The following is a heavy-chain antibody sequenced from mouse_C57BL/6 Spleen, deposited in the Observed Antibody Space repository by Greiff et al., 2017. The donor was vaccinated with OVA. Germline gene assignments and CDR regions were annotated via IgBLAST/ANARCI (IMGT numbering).Heavy chain of an antibody. CDR3: TRDYYGSSGGYYAMDY. CDR1: GFTFSSYA. Sequence: EVQLVESGEGLVKPGGSLKLSCAASGFTFSSYAMSWVRQTPEKRLEWVAYISSGGDYIYYADTVKGRFTISRDNARNTLYLQMSSLKSEDTAMYYCTRDYYGSSGGYYAMDYWGQGTSVTVSS. D-gene: IGHD1-1*01. V-gene: IGHV5-9-1*02. J-gene: IGHJ4*01. CDR2: ISSGGDYI.